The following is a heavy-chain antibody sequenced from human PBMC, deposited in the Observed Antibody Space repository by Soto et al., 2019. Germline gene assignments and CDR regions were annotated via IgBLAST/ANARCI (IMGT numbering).Heavy chain of an antibody. J-gene: IGHJ4*02. CDR1: GFSLSTSGVG. V-gene: IGHV2-5*02. CDR2: IYWDDDK. Sequence: QIILKESGPTLVKPTQTLTLTCTFSGFSLSTSGVGVTWIRQPPGKALEWLALIYWDDDKRYSPSLKNRLTTPKDTSKNPVVLTMTNMDPVDTATYYCAHYDYGGLVYWGQGALVTVSS. CDR3: AHYDYGGLVY. D-gene: IGHD4-17*01.